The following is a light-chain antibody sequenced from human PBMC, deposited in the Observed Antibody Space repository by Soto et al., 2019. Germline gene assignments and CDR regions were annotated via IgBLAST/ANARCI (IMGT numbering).Light chain of an antibody. CDR2: DAS. CDR1: QAISRF. V-gene: IGKV1-39*01. CDR3: PRSTLFPYT. J-gene: IGKJ2*01. Sequence: SASVGDRVSITCRASQAISRFFNWYQQKPGKAPKLLIYDASSLQSGVPSRFSGSGSGTDITLTISILQFFFFMIWRPPRSTLFPYT.